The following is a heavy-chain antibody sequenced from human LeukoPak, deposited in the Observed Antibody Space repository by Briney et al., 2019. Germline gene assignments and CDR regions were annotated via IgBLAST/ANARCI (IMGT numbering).Heavy chain of an antibody. Sequence: ASVKVSCKASGHIFTAYYMFWVRQAPGQGLEWMGWINPNSGGTNLAPNFQGRVTLTSDTSISTAYMELSGLTSDDTADYFCATYYSDTSARDWGQGTLVTVSS. D-gene: IGHD3-10*01. V-gene: IGHV1-2*02. CDR2: INPNSGGT. CDR1: GHIFTAYY. J-gene: IGHJ4*02. CDR3: ATYYSDTSARD.